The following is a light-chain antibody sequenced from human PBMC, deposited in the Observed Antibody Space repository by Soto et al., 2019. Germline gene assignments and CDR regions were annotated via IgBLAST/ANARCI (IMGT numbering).Light chain of an antibody. CDR1: SSNIGAGYD. J-gene: IGLJ1*01. V-gene: IGLV1-40*01. CDR3: QSYDSSLSVNYV. CDR2: GNS. Sequence: QTVVTQPPSVSGAPGQRVTISCTGSSSNIGAGYDVHWYQQLPGTAPKLLIYGNSNRPSGVPDRFSGSKSGTSASLAITGLQAEDEADYYCQSYDSSLSVNYVFGTGNKVTVL.